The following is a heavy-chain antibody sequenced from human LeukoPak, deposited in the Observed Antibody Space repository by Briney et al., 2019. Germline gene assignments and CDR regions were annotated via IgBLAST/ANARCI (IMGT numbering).Heavy chain of an antibody. Sequence: ASVKVSCKVSGYTFTGYYMHWVRQAPGQGLEWMGWINPNSGGTNYAQKFQGRVTMTRDTSISTAYMELSRLRSDDTAVYYCARSITMIVVVIGALDYWGQGTLVTVSS. D-gene: IGHD3-22*01. J-gene: IGHJ4*02. CDR2: INPNSGGT. CDR3: ARSITMIVVVIGALDY. V-gene: IGHV1-2*02. CDR1: GYTFTGYY.